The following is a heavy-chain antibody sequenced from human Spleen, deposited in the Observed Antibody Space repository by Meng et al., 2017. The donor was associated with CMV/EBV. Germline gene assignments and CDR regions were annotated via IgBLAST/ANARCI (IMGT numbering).Heavy chain of an antibody. J-gene: IGHJ4*02. CDR2: INHSGST. CDR1: GGSCSGYY. V-gene: IGHV4-34*01. CDR3: ARGRQQLGRYFDY. Sequence: QGQLRKLRGGILKPSETLPLTCVSYGGSCSGYYWSWIRQPPGKGLEGIGEINHSGSTNYNPSLKSRVTISVDTSKNQFSLKLNSVTAADTAVYYCARGRQQLGRYFDYWGQGTLVTVSS. D-gene: IGHD6-13*01.